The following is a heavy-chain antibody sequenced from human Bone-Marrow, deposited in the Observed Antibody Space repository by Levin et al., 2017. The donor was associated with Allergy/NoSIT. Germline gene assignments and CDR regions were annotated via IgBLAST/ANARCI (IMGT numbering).Heavy chain of an antibody. D-gene: IGHD3-10*01. V-gene: IGHV3-48*01. Sequence: GGSLRLSCAASGFTFSSYSMNWVRQAPGKGLEWVSYISSSSSTIYYADSVKGRFTISRDNAKNSLYLQMNSLRAEDTAVYYCARGEVKGVATAAGIDYWGQGTLVTVSS. CDR2: ISSSSSTI. CDR1: GFTFSSYS. CDR3: ARGEVKGVATAAGIDY. J-gene: IGHJ4*02.